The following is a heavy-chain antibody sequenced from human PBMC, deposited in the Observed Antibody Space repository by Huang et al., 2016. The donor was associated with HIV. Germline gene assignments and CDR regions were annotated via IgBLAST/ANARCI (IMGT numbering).Heavy chain of an antibody. CDR3: ARHMDCSSSSCLAGGHERGPFDM. Sequence: QLQLQESGPGLVKPSETLSLTCSVSGGSISSSSYYWGWIRQPPGKGLEWIGSIYYSCSTFDNPALKSRVTISVDTSKNQFSLRLSSVTAADTSVYYCARHMDCSSSSCLAGGHERGPFDMWGQGTMVTVSS. CDR1: GGSISSSSYY. CDR2: IYYSCST. V-gene: IGHV4-39*01. D-gene: IGHD2-2*01. J-gene: IGHJ3*02.